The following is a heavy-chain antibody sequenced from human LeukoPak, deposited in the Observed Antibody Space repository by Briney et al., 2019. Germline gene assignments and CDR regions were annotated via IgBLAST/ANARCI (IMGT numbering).Heavy chain of an antibody. V-gene: IGHV3-30-3*01. CDR2: ISYDGNNE. D-gene: IGHD6-13*01. CDR3: ARETRAAGGSNVDY. CDR1: GFTFTNNA. Sequence: GRSLRLSCAASGFTFTNNALHWVRQAPGKGLEWVAVISYDGNNEYYADSVKGRFTISRDTSKNTLYLQMSSLRPEDTAVYYCARETRAAGGSNVDYWGQGTLVTVSS. J-gene: IGHJ4*02.